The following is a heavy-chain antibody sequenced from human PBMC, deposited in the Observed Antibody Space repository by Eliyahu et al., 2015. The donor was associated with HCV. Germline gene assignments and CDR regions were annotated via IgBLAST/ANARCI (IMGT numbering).Heavy chain of an antibody. CDR2: IXANSDYI. J-gene: IGHJ6*02. CDR1: GFSFSHYN. CDR3: TTDRDDFWSTYPYYHYYGFDV. D-gene: IGHD3-3*01. V-gene: IGHV3-21*02. Sequence: EVQLVESGGGLVKPGGSLRLSCAASGFSFSHYNTNWVRQAPGKGLEWVSSIXANSDYIYYADSVRGRFTISRDNAQNSLFLQMNSLRAEDTAVYYCTTDRDDFWSTYPYYHYYGFDVWGHGTTVTVSS.